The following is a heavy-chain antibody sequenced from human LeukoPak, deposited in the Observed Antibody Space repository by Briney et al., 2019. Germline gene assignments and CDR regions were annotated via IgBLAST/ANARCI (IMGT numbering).Heavy chain of an antibody. D-gene: IGHD1/OR15-1a*01. CDR1: GGSISSSNYY. J-gene: IGHJ5*02. CDR2: IYYSGST. CDR3: ARVLFPKCLTGTPYNWFDP. Sequence: SHSLSLTYTVSGGSISSSNYYWGRIRQPQGKGLEWIGSIYYSGSTYYNPSLKSRVTISVDTSKNQFSLKLSSVTAADTAVYYCARVLFPKCLTGTPYNWFDPWGQGTLVTVSS. V-gene: IGHV4-39*07.